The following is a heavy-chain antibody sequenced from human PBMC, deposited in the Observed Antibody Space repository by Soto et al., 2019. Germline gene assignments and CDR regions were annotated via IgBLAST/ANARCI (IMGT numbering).Heavy chain of an antibody. D-gene: IGHD5-12*01. V-gene: IGHV4-39*01. CDR3: ARHSLGVATITFWDY. J-gene: IGHJ4*02. CDR2: IYYSGST. CDR1: GGSISSYY. Sequence: PSETLSLTCTVSGGSISSYYWGWIRQPPGKGLEWIGSIYYSGSTYYNPSLKSRVTISVDTSKNQFSLKLSSVTAADTAVYYCARHSLGVATITFWDYWGQGTLVTVSS.